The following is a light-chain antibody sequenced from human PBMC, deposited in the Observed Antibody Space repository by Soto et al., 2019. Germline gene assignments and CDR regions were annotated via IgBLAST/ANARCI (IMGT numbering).Light chain of an antibody. J-gene: IGLJ2*01. V-gene: IGLV1-47*01. Sequence: QLVLPQPPSASGTPGQRVTISCSGSSSNIGSNYVYWYQQLPGTAPKLLIYRTNHRPSGVPDRFSGSKSGTSASLAISGLRSEDEADYYCAAWDDSLSGVVFGGGTKLTVL. CDR1: SSNIGSNY. CDR2: RTN. CDR3: AAWDDSLSGVV.